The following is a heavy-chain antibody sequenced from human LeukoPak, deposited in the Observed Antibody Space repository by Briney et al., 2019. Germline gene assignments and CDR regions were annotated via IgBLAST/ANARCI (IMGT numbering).Heavy chain of an antibody. V-gene: IGHV4-61*01. J-gene: IGHJ4*02. CDR3: ARSYRDPNFDY. CDR2: NYYSGST. Sequence: ASETLSLTCTVSGGSVSSGSYYWSWIRQPPGKGLEWIGYNYYSGSTNYNPSLKSRVTISVDTSKNQFSLKLSSVTAADTAVYYCARSYRDPNFDYWGQGTLVTVSS. CDR1: GGSVSSGSYY. D-gene: IGHD1-26*01.